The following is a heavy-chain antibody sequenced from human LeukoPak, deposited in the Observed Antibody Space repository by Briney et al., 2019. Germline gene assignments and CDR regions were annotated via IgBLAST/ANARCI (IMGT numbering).Heavy chain of an antibody. J-gene: IGHJ4*02. CDR2: LHRDGNK. D-gene: IGHD6-13*01. CDR1: GFTVSTNY. CDR3: AGRRKEAAAYDH. V-gene: IGHV3-66*01. Sequence: HPGESLRLSCAASGFTVSTNYMSWVRLAPGKGLEWVSLLHRDGNKYYAESVKGRFTISTDNSKNTLYLQMNSLRVEDTAVYYCAGRRKEAAAYDHWGQGTLVTVSS.